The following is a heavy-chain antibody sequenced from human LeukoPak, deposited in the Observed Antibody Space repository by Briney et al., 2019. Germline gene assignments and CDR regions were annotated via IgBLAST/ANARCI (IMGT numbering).Heavy chain of an antibody. V-gene: IGHV3-9*01. CDR1: GFTFSSYA. CDR3: ARAEDEDYYDSSGYLVY. D-gene: IGHD3-22*01. Sequence: GGSLRLSCAASGFTFSSYAMSWVRQAPGKGLEWVSGISWNSGSIHYADSVKGRFTISRDNAKNSLYLQMNSLRAEDTAVYYCARAEDEDYYDSSGYLVYWGQGTLVTVSS. J-gene: IGHJ4*02. CDR2: ISWNSGSI.